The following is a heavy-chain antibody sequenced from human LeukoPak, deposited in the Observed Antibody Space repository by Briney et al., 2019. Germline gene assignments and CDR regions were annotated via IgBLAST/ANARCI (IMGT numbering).Heavy chain of an antibody. CDR1: GYTFTSYA. Sequence: VASVKVSCKASGYTFTSYAIHWVRQAPGQRLEWMGWISAGNGNTKYSQNFQGRVTFISNTSATTAFMELSSLRSEDTAVYYCAREWGLESSGYYYAYWGQGTLVTVSS. CDR3: AREWGLESSGYYYAY. CDR2: ISAGNGNT. J-gene: IGHJ4*02. V-gene: IGHV1-3*01. D-gene: IGHD3-22*01.